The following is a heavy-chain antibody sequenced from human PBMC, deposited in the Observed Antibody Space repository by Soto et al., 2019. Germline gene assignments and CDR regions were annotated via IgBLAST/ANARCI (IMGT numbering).Heavy chain of an antibody. J-gene: IGHJ6*03. CDR2: IDWDDDK. CDR3: ARSPSGVLRYFDWLSDPYCYYHYHLYF. V-gene: IGHV2-70*11. Sequence: SGPTLVNPTQTLTLTCTFSGFSLSTSGMCVSWIRQPPGKALEWLARIDWDDDKYYSTSLKTRLTISKDTSKNQVVLTMTNMDPVDTATYYCARSPSGVLRYFDWLSDPYCYYHYHLYFWGKGSTVTVSS. CDR1: GFSLSTSGMC. D-gene: IGHD3-9*01.